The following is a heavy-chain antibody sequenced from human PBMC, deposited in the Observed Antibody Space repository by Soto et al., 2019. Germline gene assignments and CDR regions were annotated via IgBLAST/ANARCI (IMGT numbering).Heavy chain of an antibody. V-gene: IGHV3-23*01. Sequence: GGSLRLSCAASGFTFSSYAMSWVRQAPGKGLEWVSAISGSGGSTYYADSVKGRFTISRDNSKNTLYLQMNSLRAEDTAVYYCAKDRSGIGAPPANYYGMDVWGQGTTVTVSS. CDR2: ISGSGGST. CDR1: GFTFSSYA. D-gene: IGHD6-25*01. CDR3: AKDRSGIGAPPANYYGMDV. J-gene: IGHJ6*02.